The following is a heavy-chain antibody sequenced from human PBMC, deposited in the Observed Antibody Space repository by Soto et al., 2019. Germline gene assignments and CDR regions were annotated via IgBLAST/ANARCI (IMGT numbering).Heavy chain of an antibody. D-gene: IGHD3-10*01. J-gene: IGHJ4*02. CDR2: VNPILSMS. CDR1: GDTFSFYS. Sequence: QVQLVQSGAEVKRPGSAVKVSCKASGDTFSFYSINWVRQAPGLGLEWMGRVNPILSMSNYAQRFQGRGTMTADKSTSTAYMELSGLRSEDTAMYYCATSYGSGYRAFDYWGQGDLVTVSS. CDR3: ATSYGSGYRAFDY. V-gene: IGHV1-69*04.